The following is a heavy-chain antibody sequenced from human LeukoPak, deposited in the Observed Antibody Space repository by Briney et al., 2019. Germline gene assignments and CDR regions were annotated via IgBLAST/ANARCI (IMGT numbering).Heavy chain of an antibody. J-gene: IGHJ6*02. D-gene: IGHD2-15*01. CDR2: ISTGGNYI. CDR1: GFSFNTYS. CDR3: ARARSQYCSGGSCSPAGYYYYGMDV. V-gene: IGHV3-21*01. Sequence: MSGGSLRLSCAASGFSFNTYSMNWVRQAPGKGLEWISVISTGGNYIYYTDSVKGRFTISRDNAKNSLYLQMNSLRAEDTAVYYCARARSQYCSGGSCSPAGYYYYGMDVWGQGTTVTVSS.